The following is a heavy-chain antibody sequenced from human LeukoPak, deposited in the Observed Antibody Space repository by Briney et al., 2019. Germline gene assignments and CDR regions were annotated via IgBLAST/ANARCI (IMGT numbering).Heavy chain of an antibody. CDR2: IYYSGST. Sequence: PSQTLSLTCTVSGGSISSGGYYWSWIRQHPGKGLEWIGYIYYSGSTNYNPSLKSRVTISVDTSKNQFSLKLSSVTAADTAVYYCASTGLSTVTIDYWGQGTLVTVSS. CDR1: GGSISSGGYY. V-gene: IGHV4-31*03. J-gene: IGHJ4*02. D-gene: IGHD4-17*01. CDR3: ASTGLSTVTIDY.